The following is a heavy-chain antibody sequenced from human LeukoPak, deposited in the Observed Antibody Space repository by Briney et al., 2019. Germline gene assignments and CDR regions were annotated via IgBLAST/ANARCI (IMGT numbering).Heavy chain of an antibody. CDR3: ARGKNYYGSSGYDY. D-gene: IGHD3-22*01. CDR1: GYTFTSYG. Sequence: ASVKVSCKASGYTFTSYGISWVRQAPGQGLEWMGWINPNSGGTNYAQKFQGRVTMTRDTSISTAYMELSRLRSDDTAVYYCARGKNYYGSSGYDYWGQGTLVTVSS. J-gene: IGHJ4*02. CDR2: INPNSGGT. V-gene: IGHV1-2*02.